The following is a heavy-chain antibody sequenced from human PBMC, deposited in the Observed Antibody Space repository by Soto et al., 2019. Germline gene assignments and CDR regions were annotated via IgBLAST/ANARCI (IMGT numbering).Heavy chain of an antibody. Sequence: QLQLQESGPGLVKPSETLSLTCTVSSASISSSSYTWGWIRQPPGKGLEWFGSIYYSGTTYYNPSLNCRVTVSVDSSKNQFFLKVTSVTAADTAVYYCARLHGYCISSSCHGHYAMDVWGQGTTVTVSS. J-gene: IGHJ6*02. CDR3: ARLHGYCISSSCHGHYAMDV. CDR1: SASISSSSYT. CDR2: IYYSGTT. V-gene: IGHV4-39*01. D-gene: IGHD2-2*01.